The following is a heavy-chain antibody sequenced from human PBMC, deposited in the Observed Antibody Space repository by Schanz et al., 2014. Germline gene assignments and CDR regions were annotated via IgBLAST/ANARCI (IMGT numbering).Heavy chain of an antibody. D-gene: IGHD5-12*01. CDR2: INPSGGTT. CDR1: GYTFTTYY. Sequence: QVQLVQSGAEVKKPGASVKVSCKASGYTFTTYYIHWVRQAPGQGLEWMGIINPSGGTTKYAQRFQGRVTVTRDTSTSTVYMELSSLRSEDTAVYYCARASYGGYTSTPLRYWGQGTLVTVSS. J-gene: IGHJ4*02. CDR3: ARASYGGYTSTPLRY. V-gene: IGHV1-46*01.